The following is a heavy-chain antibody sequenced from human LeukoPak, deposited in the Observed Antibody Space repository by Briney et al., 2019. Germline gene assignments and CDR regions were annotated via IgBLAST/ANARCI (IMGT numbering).Heavy chain of an antibody. J-gene: IGHJ5*02. Sequence: SETLSLTCTVSGGSISSYYWSWIRQPPGKGLEWIGYIYYSGSTNYNPSLKSRVTISVDTSKNQFSLKLSSVTAADTAVYYCARGHGDIVVVPAARGKNWFDPWGQGTLVTVSS. CDR1: GGSISSYY. CDR2: IYYSGST. V-gene: IGHV4-59*12. D-gene: IGHD2-2*01. CDR3: ARGHGDIVVVPAARGKNWFDP.